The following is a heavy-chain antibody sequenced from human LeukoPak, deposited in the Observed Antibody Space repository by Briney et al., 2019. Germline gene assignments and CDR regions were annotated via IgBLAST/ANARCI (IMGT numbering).Heavy chain of an antibody. D-gene: IGHD6-13*01. Sequence: GGSLRLSCAASGFTFSSYWMSWVRQAPGKGLEWVANIKQDGSEKYYVDSVKGRFTISRDNAKNSLYLQMNSLRAEDTAVYYCARFIAAGTNDWFDPWGPGTLVTVSS. V-gene: IGHV3-7*01. CDR2: IKQDGSEK. CDR1: GFTFSSYW. CDR3: ARFIAAGTNDWFDP. J-gene: IGHJ5*02.